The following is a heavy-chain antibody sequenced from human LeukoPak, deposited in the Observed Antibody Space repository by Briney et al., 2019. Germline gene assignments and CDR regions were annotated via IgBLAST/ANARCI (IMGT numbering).Heavy chain of an antibody. CDR3: ARDQGHDYAPVGYATHAY. CDR1: GFTFSSYA. J-gene: IGHJ4*02. D-gene: IGHD4/OR15-4a*01. V-gene: IGHV3-23*01. CDR2: ITSSGYET. Sequence: GGSLRLSCAASGFTFSSYAMSWVRQTPGKGLEWVSSITSSGYETQYADSVKGRFSISRDNSKNTLFLQLSNLRVEDTAAYFCARDQGHDYAPVGYATHAYWGQGTLVAVAS.